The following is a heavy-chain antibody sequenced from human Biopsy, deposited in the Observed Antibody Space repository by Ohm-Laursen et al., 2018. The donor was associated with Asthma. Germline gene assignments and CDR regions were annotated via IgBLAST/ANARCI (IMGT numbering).Heavy chain of an antibody. CDR3: AGFCSGGNCPDH. D-gene: IGHD2-15*01. J-gene: IGHJ4*02. CDR2: IHYSGST. V-gene: IGHV4-30-4*02. Sequence: SDTLSLTCTVSGGSIGSGDYYWNWIRQPPGKGLEWIGNIHYSGSTYSNPSLKSRVTISVDTSKKQISLRLSSVIAADTAVYYCAGFCSGGNCPDHWGQGTLVTVSS. CDR1: GGSIGSGDYY.